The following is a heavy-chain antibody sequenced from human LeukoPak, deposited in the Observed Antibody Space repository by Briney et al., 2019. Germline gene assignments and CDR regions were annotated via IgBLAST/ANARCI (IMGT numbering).Heavy chain of an antibody. CDR1: GFIFSSCW. D-gene: IGHD2-15*01. CDR2: IRSGGDT. J-gene: IGHJ4*02. CDR3: ARYCSGVSCYSGYDY. Sequence: PGGSLRLSGAASGFIFSSCWMSWVRQAPGKGLELVSTIRSGGDTYYADSVKGRFTISRDNSKNTLNLQMNSLRAEDTAVYSCARYCSGVSCYSGYDYWGQGTLITVSS. V-gene: IGHV3-23*01.